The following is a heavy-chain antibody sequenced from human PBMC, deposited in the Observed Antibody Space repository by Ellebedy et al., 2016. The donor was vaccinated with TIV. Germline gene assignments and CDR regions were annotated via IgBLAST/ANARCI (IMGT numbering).Heavy chain of an antibody. D-gene: IGHD3-22*01. CDR1: GFTFNNNA. CDR2: ISGSGGST. Sequence: PGGSLRLSCAASGFTFNNNAMSWVRQAPGKGLQWVAGISGSGGSTYYAESVKGRFTISRDTSKNTVNLQMNSLRVEDTAIYYCAKDLFYDSFGPFDYWGQGTLVTVSS. V-gene: IGHV3-23*01. J-gene: IGHJ4*02. CDR3: AKDLFYDSFGPFDY.